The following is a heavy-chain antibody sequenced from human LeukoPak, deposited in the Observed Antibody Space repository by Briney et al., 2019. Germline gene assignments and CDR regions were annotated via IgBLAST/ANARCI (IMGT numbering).Heavy chain of an antibody. J-gene: IGHJ4*02. CDR3: ARGIAAAGKGEDY. Sequence: SETLSLTCAVYGGSFSGYYWSWIRQPPGKGLEWIGEINHSGSTNYNPSLKSRVTISVDTSKNQFSLKLSSVTAADTAVYYCARGIAAAGKGEDYWGQGTLVTVSS. V-gene: IGHV4-34*01. D-gene: IGHD6-13*01. CDR1: GGSFSGYY. CDR2: INHSGST.